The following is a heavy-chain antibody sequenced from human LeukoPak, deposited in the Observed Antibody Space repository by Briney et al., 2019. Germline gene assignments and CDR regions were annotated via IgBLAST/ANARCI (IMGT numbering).Heavy chain of an antibody. D-gene: IGHD1-1*01. CDR1: GGSFRGYY. CDR2: INHSGST. CDR3: SKGWRYSAFDY. V-gene: IGHV4-34*01. Sequence: SGTLSLTCAVYGGSFRGYYWSWLRQPPGKGLEWIGEINHSGSTNHNPSLKSRVTISVDTSKYQFSLKLSSVTAADTTVYYYSKGWRYSAFDYWGQGTLVTVSS. J-gene: IGHJ4*02.